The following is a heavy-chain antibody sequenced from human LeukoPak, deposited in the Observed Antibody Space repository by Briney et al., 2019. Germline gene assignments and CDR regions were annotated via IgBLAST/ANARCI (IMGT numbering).Heavy chain of an antibody. CDR1: GGTFSSYA. J-gene: IGHJ6*03. Sequence: SVKVSCTASGGTFSSYAISWVRQAPGQGLEWMGGIIPIFGTANYAQKFQGRVTITTDESTSTAYMELSSLRSEDTAVYYCAREEMVRGVIGYYMDVWGKGTTVTVSS. CDR2: IIPIFGTA. V-gene: IGHV1-69*05. D-gene: IGHD3-10*01. CDR3: AREEMVRGVIGYYMDV.